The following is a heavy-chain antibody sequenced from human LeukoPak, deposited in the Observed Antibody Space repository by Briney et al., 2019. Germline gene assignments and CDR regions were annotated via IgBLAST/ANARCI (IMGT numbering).Heavy chain of an antibody. CDR2: ISASGGST. D-gene: IGHD1-1*01. Sequence: GGSLRLSCAVSGVIFNNYAMSWVRQAPGRGLEWVSVISASGGSTYYADSVKGRFTISRDNSNNRLYLEMNSLRAEDTAVYYCAKHAGTTRQTKDYWGQGTLVTVSS. V-gene: IGHV3-23*01. CDR3: AKHAGTTRQTKDY. CDR1: GVIFNNYA. J-gene: IGHJ4*02.